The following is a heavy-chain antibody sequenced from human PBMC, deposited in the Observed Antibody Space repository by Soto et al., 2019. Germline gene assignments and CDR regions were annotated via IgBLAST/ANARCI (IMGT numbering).Heavy chain of an antibody. CDR2: IYHSGSA. D-gene: IGHD2-21*01. V-gene: IGHV4-30-2*01. J-gene: IGHJ4*02. CDR1: GGSIRSGGNS. CDR3: AREATYLGDCDY. Sequence: PSETLSLTCAVSGGSIRSGGNSWSWIRQPPGKGLEWIGYIYHSGSAYYNPFLKSRVTISVDRSKNQFSLVLSSVTAADTAVYYCAREATYLGDCDYWGQGIMVTVSS.